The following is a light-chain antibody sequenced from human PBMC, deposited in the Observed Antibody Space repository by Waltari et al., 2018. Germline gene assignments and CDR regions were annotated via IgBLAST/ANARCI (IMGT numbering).Light chain of an antibody. CDR3: QQYNSDPT. J-gene: IGKJ1*01. V-gene: IGKV1-5*03. CDR2: KAS. Sequence: DIQMTQSPSTLSASVGDSVTITCVARQSIRSWLAWYQQKPGKAPKLLIYKASILESGVPSRFSGSGSGTEFTLTVSSLQPDDFATYYCQQYNSDPTFGQGTKVEIK. CDR1: QSIRSW.